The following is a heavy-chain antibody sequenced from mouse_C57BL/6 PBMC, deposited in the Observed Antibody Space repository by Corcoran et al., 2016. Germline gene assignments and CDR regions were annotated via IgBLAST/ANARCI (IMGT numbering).Heavy chain of an antibody. CDR1: GYTFTDYY. Sequence: EVQLQQSGPELVKPGASVKISCKASGYTFTDYYMNWVKQSHGKSLEWIGDINPNNGGTSYNQKFKGKATVTVDKSSSTAYMELRSLTSEDSAGDYCARDITTVGEDVDYWGQGTTRT. J-gene: IGHJ2*01. V-gene: IGHV1-26*01. CDR3: ARDITTVGEDVDY. D-gene: IGHD1-1*01. CDR2: INPNNGGT.